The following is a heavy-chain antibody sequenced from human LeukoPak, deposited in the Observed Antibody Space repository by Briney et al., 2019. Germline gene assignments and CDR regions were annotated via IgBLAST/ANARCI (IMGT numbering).Heavy chain of an antibody. CDR3: ARDSRHFDWLLGAAFDI. CDR1: GFTFSSYE. CDR2: XXXSGSTI. Sequence: GGSLRLSCAASGFTFSSYEMNWVRQAPGKGLXXXXXXXXSGSTIYYADSVKGRFTISRDNAKNSLYLQMNSLRAEDTAVYYCARDSRHFDWLLGAAFDIWGQGTMVTVSS. J-gene: IGHJ3*02. V-gene: IGHV3-48*03. D-gene: IGHD3-9*01.